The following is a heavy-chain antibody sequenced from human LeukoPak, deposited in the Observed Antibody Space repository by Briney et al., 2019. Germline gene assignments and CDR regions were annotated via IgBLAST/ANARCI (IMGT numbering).Heavy chain of an antibody. V-gene: IGHV2-5*02. CDR2: IYWDDEK. CDR3: AHSGYFDTSGPLPPDY. CDR1: GFSLSTSPVG. J-gene: IGHJ4*02. Sequence: ESGPTLPNPTHPLTLTRSFSGFSLSTSPVGVGWVRQPPGKALECLPLIYWDDEKSSNPPLKNRLTLTKDTSKNRVVLAMTNMDPVDTATYYCAHSGYFDTSGPLPPDYWGQGTLVTVSS. D-gene: IGHD3-22*01.